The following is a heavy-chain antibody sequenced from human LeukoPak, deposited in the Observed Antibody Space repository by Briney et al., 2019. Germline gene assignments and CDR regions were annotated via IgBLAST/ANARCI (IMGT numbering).Heavy chain of an antibody. V-gene: IGHV3-66*01. Sequence: GGSLRLSCVVSGFTVTSNYMSWVRQAPGKGLEWVSVIYSGGTTNYADSVKGRFTVNRDNSKNTLYLQMNSLRAEDTDVYYCASKLTSGYWGQGTLVTVSS. CDR2: IYSGGTT. CDR1: GFTVTSNY. CDR3: ASKLTSGY. D-gene: IGHD4-17*01. J-gene: IGHJ4*02.